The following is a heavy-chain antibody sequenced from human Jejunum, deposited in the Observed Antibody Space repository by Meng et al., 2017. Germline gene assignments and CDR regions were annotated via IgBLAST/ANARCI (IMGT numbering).Heavy chain of an antibody. CDR3: ARGGLCDY. CDR1: GFSIRDHY. J-gene: IGHJ4*02. V-gene: IGHV3-11*01. Sequence: GGSLRLSCVGSGFSIRDHYMSWIRQAPGKGLEWLSYISGDGTAIYYADSVRGRFTISRDTAKNSLYLQMNDLRVEDTAMYYCARGGLCDYWGQGSLVTVSS. CDR2: ISGDGTAI.